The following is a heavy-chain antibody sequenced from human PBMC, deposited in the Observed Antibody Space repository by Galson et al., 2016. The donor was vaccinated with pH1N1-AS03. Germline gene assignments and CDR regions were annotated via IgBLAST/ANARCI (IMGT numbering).Heavy chain of an antibody. V-gene: IGHV2-5*02. CDR2: IYWDADK. J-gene: IGHJ4*02. Sequence: PALVKPTQTLTLTCAFSGFSLATSGVGVGWIRQPPGKALEWLALIYWDADKRYNPSLKSRLTVTKDTSKNLVVLTLTDMDPVDTATYFCTRSRYYNTNLYYFDYWGQGTLVTVSS. CDR3: TRSRYYNTNLYYFDY. CDR1: GFSLATSGVG. D-gene: IGHD2/OR15-2a*01.